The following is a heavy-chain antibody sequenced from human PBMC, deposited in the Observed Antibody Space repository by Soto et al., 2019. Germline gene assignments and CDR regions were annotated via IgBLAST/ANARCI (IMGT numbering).Heavy chain of an antibody. D-gene: IGHD1-1*01. J-gene: IGHJ4*02. CDR3: ARFGRTGTAPY. CDR2: VNHRGNT. V-gene: IGHV4-34*01. Sequence: RISQHPGKGLEWIGEVNHRGNTNYNPSLKSRVTISVDTSKNQFSLKLSSVTAADTAVHYCARFGRTGTAPYWGQGTLVSVSS.